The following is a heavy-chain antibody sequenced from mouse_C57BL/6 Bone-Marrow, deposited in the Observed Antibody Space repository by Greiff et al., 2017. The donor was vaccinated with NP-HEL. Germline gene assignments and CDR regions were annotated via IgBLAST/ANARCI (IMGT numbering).Heavy chain of an antibody. CDR1: GFTFSSYG. Sequence: VQLKESGGDLVKPGGSLKLSCAASGFTFSSYGMSWVRQTPDKRLEWVATISSGGSYTYYPDSVKGRFTISRDNAKNTLYLQMSSLKSEDTAMYYCASRPLRPEFAYWGQGTLVTVSA. CDR2: ISSGGSYT. V-gene: IGHV5-6*01. J-gene: IGHJ3*01. CDR3: ASRPLRPEFAY. D-gene: IGHD2-4*01.